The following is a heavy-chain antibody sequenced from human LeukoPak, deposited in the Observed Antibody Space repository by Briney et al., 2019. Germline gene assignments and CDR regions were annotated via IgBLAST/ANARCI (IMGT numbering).Heavy chain of an antibody. V-gene: IGHV1-8*01. CDR2: RNPNSGST. J-gene: IGHJ4*02. CDR3: IKSAC. CDR1: GHTFTTSN. Sequence: AASVKVSCKASGHTFTTSNIDWVRQATGQGVGWMAWRNPNSGSTRSAQKFQGRVTMTMDPSISTGYMELSSLASEDTAVYYCIKSACWGQGTLVTVSS.